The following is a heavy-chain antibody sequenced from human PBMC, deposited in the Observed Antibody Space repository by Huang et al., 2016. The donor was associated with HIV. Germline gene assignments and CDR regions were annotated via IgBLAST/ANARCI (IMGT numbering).Heavy chain of an antibody. CDR1: GGSISSSSYY. CDR2: MYYIGNG. D-gene: IGHD4-17*01. V-gene: IGHV4-39*01. CDR3: ASRTTVTTTSNYHYFYMDV. J-gene: IGHJ6*03. Sequence: QLQLQESGPGLVKPSETLSLTCTVSGGSISSSSYYWGWIRQSPGKGLEGIGSMYYIGNGYYNPSLKSRVTMSVDRSSNQFSLKMHSVTAADTAVYYCASRTTVTTTSNYHYFYMDVWGKGTTVIVSS.